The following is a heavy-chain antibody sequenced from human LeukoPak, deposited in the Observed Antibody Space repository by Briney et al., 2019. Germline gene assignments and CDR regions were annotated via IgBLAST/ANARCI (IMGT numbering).Heavy chain of an antibody. CDR3: AKEVQLMPFDH. J-gene: IGHJ4*02. V-gene: IGHV3-33*03. Sequence: PGGSLRLSCAASGFTFSSYGMHWVRQAPGKGLEWVAVIWYDGSNKYYSDSVKGRFTISRDNSKKTVYLQMNRLRPEDTAVYYCAKEVQLMPFDHWGQGTLVTVSS. CDR2: IWYDGSNK. CDR1: GFTFSSYG. D-gene: IGHD6-6*01.